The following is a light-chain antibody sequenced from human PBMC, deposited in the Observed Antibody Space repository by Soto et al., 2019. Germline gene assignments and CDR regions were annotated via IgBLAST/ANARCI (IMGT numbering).Light chain of an antibody. V-gene: IGKV3-15*01. CDR3: QHADNCPLLT. CDR1: PGAGTK. J-gene: IGKJ4*01. CDR2: AAS. Sequence: EIVMTQSPATLSVSPGERATLSCRASPGAGTKLAWSQQKPGQAPRLLIYAASTRATGIPVRFSGSGSGTDCTLTVSSLQPEDFAVYSWQHADNCPLLTFGGGTKVDIK.